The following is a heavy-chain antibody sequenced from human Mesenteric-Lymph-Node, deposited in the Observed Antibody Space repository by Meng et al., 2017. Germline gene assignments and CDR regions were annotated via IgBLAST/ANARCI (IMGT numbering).Heavy chain of an antibody. CDR3: ARLSVSAKNWKGGRDWTYYHYGMDV. CDR1: GFTFSSYW. CDR2: IHSDGSER. V-gene: IGHV3-7*01. D-gene: IGHD1-1*01. J-gene: IGHJ6*02. Sequence: GGSLRLSCAASGFTFSSYWMSWVRQAPGKGLEWVANIHSDGSERYYVDSVKGRFTISRDNIKNSVFLEMNNLRAEDTAVYYCARLSVSAKNWKGGRDWTYYHYGMDVWGQGTTVTVSS.